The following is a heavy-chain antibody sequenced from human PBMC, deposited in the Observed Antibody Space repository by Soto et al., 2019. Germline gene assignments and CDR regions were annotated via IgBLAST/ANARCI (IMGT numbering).Heavy chain of an antibody. J-gene: IGHJ3*02. CDR3: ARGGRRSGSYADLFDI. V-gene: IGHV3-7*03. Sequence: EVQLVESGGGLVQPGGSLRLSCAASGFTFSTYWMSWVRQAPGKGLEWVANIKQDGSEKYYVDSVKGRFTISRDNAKNSLYLQMNGRGAEDTAVYYGARGGRRSGSYADLFDIGGKGTMVTVSS. CDR2: IKQDGSEK. CDR1: GFTFSTYW. D-gene: IGHD1-26*01.